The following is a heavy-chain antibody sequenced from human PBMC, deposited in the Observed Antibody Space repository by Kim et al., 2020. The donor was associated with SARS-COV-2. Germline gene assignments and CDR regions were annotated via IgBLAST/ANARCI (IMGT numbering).Heavy chain of an antibody. CDR1: GFTFDDYG. CDR3: ARGGFMAYHGSGGYFGVGIDY. V-gene: IGHV3-20*01. CDR2: INWNGGST. D-gene: IGHD3-10*01. Sequence: GGSLRLSCAASGFTFDDYGMSWVRQAPGKGLEWVSGINWNGGSTGYADSVKGRFTISRDNAKNSLYLQMNSLRAEDTALYHCARGGFMAYHGSGGYFGVGIDYWGQGTLVTVSS. J-gene: IGHJ4*02.